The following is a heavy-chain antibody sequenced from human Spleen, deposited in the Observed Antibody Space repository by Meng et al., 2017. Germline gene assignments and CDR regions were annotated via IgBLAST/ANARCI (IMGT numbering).Heavy chain of an antibody. D-gene: IGHD2-21*01. J-gene: IGHJ5*02. Sequence: QVQLQESGPGLVKPSGTLSLTCAVSGGSISTSNWWRWVRQAPGKGLEWIGEVYHSGSTNYNPSPSLSGRVTISLDKSRNQFSLRLTSVTSADMAVYYCARVNSDCGGVMCYKGWFDPWGQGTLVTVSS. CDR1: GGSISTSNW. CDR3: ARVNSDCGGVMCYKGWFDP. CDR2: VYHSGST. V-gene: IGHV4-4*02.